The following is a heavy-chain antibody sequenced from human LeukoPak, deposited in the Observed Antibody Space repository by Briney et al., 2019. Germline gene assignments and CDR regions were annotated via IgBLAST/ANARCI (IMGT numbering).Heavy chain of an antibody. Sequence: PSETLSLTCTVSGGSISSYFWIWIRQPPGKGLEWNGYIYYSGNTNSNPSLKSRVTISVDTSKNQFSLKLRSVTAADTAVYYCAGAREFSSSSGRAYYFDFWGQGTLVTVSS. CDR1: GGSISSYF. CDR2: IYYSGNT. D-gene: IGHD6-6*01. CDR3: AGAREFSSSSGRAYYFDF. J-gene: IGHJ4*02. V-gene: IGHV4-59*01.